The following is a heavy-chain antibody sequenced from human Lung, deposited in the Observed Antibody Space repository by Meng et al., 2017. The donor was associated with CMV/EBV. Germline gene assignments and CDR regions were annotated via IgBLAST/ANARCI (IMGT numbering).Heavy chain of an antibody. CDR2: SYYDGTT. CDR1: SGPMSSGVYC. Sequence: CPVSSGPMSSGVYCWSWLRQHPEKGLEWIGYSYYDGTTHYNPSLRSRVSISVDTSKNQFSLKLNSVTAADMAVYFCARQAPDNWFDPWGQGALVTVSS. J-gene: IGHJ5*02. V-gene: IGHV4-31*03. CDR3: ARQAPDNWFDP.